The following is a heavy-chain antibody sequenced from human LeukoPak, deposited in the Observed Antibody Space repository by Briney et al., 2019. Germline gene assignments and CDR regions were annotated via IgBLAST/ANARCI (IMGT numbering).Heavy chain of an antibody. CDR3: ANTGGYFQR. J-gene: IGHJ1*01. Sequence: GGSLRLSCAASGFTFSDYYMSWIRQAPGKGLEWVAFIRYDGSNKYYADSVKGRFTISRDNSKNTLYLQMNSLRTEDTAVYYCANTGGYFQRWGQGTLVTVSS. V-gene: IGHV3-30*02. CDR1: GFTFSDYY. CDR2: IRYDGSNK.